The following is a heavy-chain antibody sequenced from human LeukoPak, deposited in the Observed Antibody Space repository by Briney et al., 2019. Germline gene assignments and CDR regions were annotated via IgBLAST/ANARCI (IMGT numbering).Heavy chain of an antibody. CDR2: IGRTGDDT. CDR3: AKDARRTSGWYFFDY. CDR1: GFTVSSNY. J-gene: IGHJ4*02. Sequence: GGSLRLSCAASGFTVSSNYMSWVRQAPGKGLEWVSSIGRTGDDTYYADSVKGRFTISRDNSKNTLYLQMNSLRAEDTAVYFCAKDARRTSGWYFFDYWGQGTLVTVSS. V-gene: IGHV3-23*01. D-gene: IGHD6-19*01.